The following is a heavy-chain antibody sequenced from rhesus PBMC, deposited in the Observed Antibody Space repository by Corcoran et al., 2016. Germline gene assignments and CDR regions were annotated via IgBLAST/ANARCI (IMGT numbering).Heavy chain of an antibody. CDR2: ISGSGGGT. D-gene: IGHD4-29*01. V-gene: IGHV4-173*01. J-gene: IGHJ4*01. CDR1: GGSISSNW. CDR3: ARALYGSNSEFDY. Sequence: QLQLQESGPGLVKPSETLSLTCAVSGGSISSNWWSWIRQPPGKGLEWIGRISGSGGGTSYNPSLKSRVTISTDTSKNQLSLKLISVTAADTAVYYCARALYGSNSEFDYWGQGVLVTVSS.